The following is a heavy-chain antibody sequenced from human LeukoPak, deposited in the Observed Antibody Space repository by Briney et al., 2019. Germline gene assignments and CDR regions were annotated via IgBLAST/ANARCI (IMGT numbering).Heavy chain of an antibody. CDR3: AKVHGRYSTYFYFDL. J-gene: IGHJ2*01. CDR1: GFTFYSYA. Sequence: GGSLRLSCAASGFTFYSYAMGYVRQAPGKGLEWVSAITGNGGGTYYADSVKGRFTISRDNSKNTLSLQMNTLRVEDTAVYYCAKVHGRYSTYFYFDLWGRGTLVTVSS. V-gene: IGHV3-23*01. CDR2: ITGNGGGT. D-gene: IGHD1-26*01.